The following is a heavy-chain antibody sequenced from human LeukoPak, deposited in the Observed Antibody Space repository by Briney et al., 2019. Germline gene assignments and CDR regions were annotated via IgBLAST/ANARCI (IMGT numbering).Heavy chain of an antibody. D-gene: IGHD2-15*01. CDR2: ISSSSSNI. CDR1: GFAFSGHG. J-gene: IGHJ4*02. V-gene: IGHV3-48*02. Sequence: SGGSLRLSCAASGFAFSGHGMNWVSQAPGKGLEWVSHISSSSSNIYSADFVKGRFSISRDNAKNSVYLQMNSLRDEDTSVYYCVSQYCSGGSCFSHWGQGTLVTVSS. CDR3: VSQYCSGGSCFSH.